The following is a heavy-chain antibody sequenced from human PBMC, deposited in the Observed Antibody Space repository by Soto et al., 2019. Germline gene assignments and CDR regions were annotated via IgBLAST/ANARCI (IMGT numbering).Heavy chain of an antibody. D-gene: IGHD3-3*01. CDR1: SGSISSSNW. CDR2: IYHSGST. CDR3: AMKYYDFWSGVRFGP. J-gene: IGHJ5*02. Sequence: QVQLQESGPGLVKPSGTLSLTCAVSSGSISSSNWWSWVRQPPGKVLEWIGEIYHSGSTNNNPSLKSRVTISVDKSKNQFSLKLSSVTAADTAVYYCAMKYYDFWSGVRFGPWGQGTLVTVSS. V-gene: IGHV4-4*02.